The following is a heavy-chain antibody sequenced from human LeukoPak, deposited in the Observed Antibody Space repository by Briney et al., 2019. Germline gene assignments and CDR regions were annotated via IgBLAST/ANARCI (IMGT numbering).Heavy chain of an antibody. D-gene: IGHD2-2*03. Sequence: SETLSLTCSVSGGSISSRCHYWGWIRQSPGKGLEWIGSIYFSGITYYNPSLKSRVTISVDTSKNQFSLKLTSVTAADTAVYYCARLDIVVVPATAFDIWGQGTMVTVAS. CDR2: IYFSGIT. J-gene: IGHJ3*02. V-gene: IGHV4-39*01. CDR3: ARLDIVVVPATAFDI. CDR1: GGSISSRCHY.